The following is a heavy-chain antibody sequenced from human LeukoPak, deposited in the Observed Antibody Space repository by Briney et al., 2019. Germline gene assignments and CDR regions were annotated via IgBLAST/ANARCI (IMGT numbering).Heavy chain of an antibody. D-gene: IGHD2-2*01. CDR3: ARAGCSSPSCFVGD. CDR1: GFTFSSYA. CDR2: ISYDGSKK. V-gene: IGHV3-30-3*01. Sequence: GGSLRLSCEASGFTFSSYAMHWVRQAPGKGLEWVAVISYDGSKKYYADSVKGRFTISRDNSRDTLYLQMNSLKTGDTAVYYCARAGCSSPSCFVGDWGQGTLVTVSS. J-gene: IGHJ4*02.